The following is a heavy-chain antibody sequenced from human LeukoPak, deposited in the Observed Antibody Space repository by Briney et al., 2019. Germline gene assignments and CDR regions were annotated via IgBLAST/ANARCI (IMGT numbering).Heavy chain of an antibody. CDR3: TTGGGTADY. J-gene: IGHJ4*02. V-gene: IGHV3-15*01. CDR1: GFTFSSYW. CDR2: IKSKTDGGTT. D-gene: IGHD1-1*01. Sequence: GGSLRLSCAASGFTFSSYWMSWVRQAPGKGLEWVGHIKSKTDGGTTDYAAPVKGRFTISRDYSENTLYLQMNSLKTEDTAVYFCTTGGGTADYWGQGTLVTVSS.